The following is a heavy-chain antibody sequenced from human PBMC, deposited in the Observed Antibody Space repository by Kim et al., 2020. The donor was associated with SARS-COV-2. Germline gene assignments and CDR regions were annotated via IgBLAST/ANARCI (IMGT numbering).Heavy chain of an antibody. J-gene: IGHJ4*02. V-gene: IGHV3-48*04. CDR3: ARDLLDYFDY. CDR2: ISSSSRTI. Sequence: GGSLRLSCAASGFTFSRYSMNWVRQAPGKGLEWVSYISSSSRTIYYADSVKGRFTISRDYAKNSLYLQMNSLRAEDTAVYYCARDLLDYFDYWGQGTLVTVSS. CDR1: GFTFSRYS.